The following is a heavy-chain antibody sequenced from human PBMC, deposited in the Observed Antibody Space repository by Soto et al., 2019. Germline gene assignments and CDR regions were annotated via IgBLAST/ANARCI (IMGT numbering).Heavy chain of an antibody. Sequence: EVQLVESGGGLVQPGGSLRLSCAASGFTFSTYSLNWVRQAPGKGLEWISYTSTSSTTTYYADSVKGRFTISRDNAKNSLYLQMNILRDEDTAVYYCARDSITAAGRYTFDIWGQGTMVSVSS. CDR1: GFTFSTYS. J-gene: IGHJ3*02. V-gene: IGHV3-48*02. CDR3: ARDSITAAGRYTFDI. CDR2: TSTSSTTT. D-gene: IGHD6-13*01.